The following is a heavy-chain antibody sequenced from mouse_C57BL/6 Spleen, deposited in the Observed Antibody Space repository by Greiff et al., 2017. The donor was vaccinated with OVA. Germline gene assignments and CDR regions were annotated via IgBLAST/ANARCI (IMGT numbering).Heavy chain of an antibody. V-gene: IGHV1-26*01. D-gene: IGHD1-1*01. Sequence: VQLKQSGPELVKPGASVKISCKASGYTFTDYYMNWVKQSHGKSLEWIGDINPNNGGTSYNQKFKGKATLTVDKSSSTAYMELRSLTSEDSAVYYCARDEGGDYYYGSRYAMDYWGQGTSVTVSS. J-gene: IGHJ4*01. CDR2: INPNNGGT. CDR1: GYTFTDYY. CDR3: ARDEGGDYYYGSRYAMDY.